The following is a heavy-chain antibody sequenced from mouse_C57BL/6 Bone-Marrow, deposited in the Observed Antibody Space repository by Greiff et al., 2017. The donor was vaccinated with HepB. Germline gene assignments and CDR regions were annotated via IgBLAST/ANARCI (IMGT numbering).Heavy chain of an antibody. D-gene: IGHD1-1*01. J-gene: IGHJ4*01. V-gene: IGHV5-4*01. CDR1: GFTFSSYA. CDR2: ISDGGSYT. CDR3: ARDGASTVVADYAMDY. Sequence: DVMLVESGGGLVKPGGSLKLSCAASGFTFSSYAMSWVRQTPEKRLEWVATISDGGSYTYYPDNVKGRFTISRDNAKNNLYLQMSHLKSEDTAMYYCARDGASTVVADYAMDYWGQGTSVTVSS.